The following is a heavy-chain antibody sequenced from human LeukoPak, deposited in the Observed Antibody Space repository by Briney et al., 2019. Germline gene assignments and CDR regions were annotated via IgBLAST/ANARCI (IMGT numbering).Heavy chain of an antibody. CDR3: ARGLGDY. J-gene: IGHJ4*02. CDR2: ISSSSSYR. V-gene: IGHV3-21*01. CDR1: GFTFSSYS. Sequence: GGSLRLSCVVSGFTFSSYSMNWVRQAPGKGLEWVSCISSSSSYRYYADSVKGRFTISRDNAKNSLYLQMNSLRAEDTAVYYCARGLGDYWGQGTLVTVSS.